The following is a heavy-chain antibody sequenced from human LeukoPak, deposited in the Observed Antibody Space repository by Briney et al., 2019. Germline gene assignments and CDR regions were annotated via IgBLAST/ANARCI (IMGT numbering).Heavy chain of an antibody. CDR2: ISGSGGST. V-gene: IGHV3-23*01. J-gene: IGHJ4*02. Sequence: GGSLRLSCAASGFTFSSYAMSWVRQAPEKGLEWVSAISGSGGSTYYADSVKGRFTISRDNSKNTLYLQMNSLRAEDTAVYYCATVYQLLPLDYWGQGTLVTVSS. CDR3: ATVYQLLPLDY. CDR1: GFTFSSYA. D-gene: IGHD2-2*01.